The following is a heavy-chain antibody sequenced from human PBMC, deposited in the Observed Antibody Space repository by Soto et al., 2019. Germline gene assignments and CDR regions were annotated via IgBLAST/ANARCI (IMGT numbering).Heavy chain of an antibody. CDR3: AILYYYDSGDYYSNYQYYGMDV. CDR2: INPNSGST. J-gene: IGHJ6*02. Sequence: ASVKVSCKASGYTFTGYYMHWVRQAPGQGLEWMGWINPNSGSTGYAQKFQGRVTLTRDTSTRTDYMELSSLRSDDTAVYYCAILYYYDSGDYYSNYQYYGMDVWGQGTTVTVSS. CDR1: GYTFTGYY. V-gene: IGHV1-2*02. D-gene: IGHD3-22*01.